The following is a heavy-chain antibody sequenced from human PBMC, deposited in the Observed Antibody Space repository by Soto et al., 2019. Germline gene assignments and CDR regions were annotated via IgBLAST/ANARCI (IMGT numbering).Heavy chain of an antibody. CDR1: GFTFSNYA. V-gene: IGHV3-23*01. Sequence: EVQLLDSGGGLVQPGGSLRISCAASGFTFSNYAMSWVRQAPGKGLEGVSGVGGSGDSTYYADSVKGRFTISRDNSKDTLYLQMNSLRAEDTAVYYCAKSPLGYCSGGSCYPPHYFDYWGQGTLVTVSS. CDR2: VGGSGDST. J-gene: IGHJ4*02. D-gene: IGHD2-15*01. CDR3: AKSPLGYCSGGSCYPPHYFDY.